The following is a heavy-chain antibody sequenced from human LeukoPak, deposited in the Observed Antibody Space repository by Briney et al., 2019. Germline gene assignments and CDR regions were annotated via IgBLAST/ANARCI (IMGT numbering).Heavy chain of an antibody. Sequence: GGSLRLSCAASGFTFSSYAMHWVRQAPGKGLEWVAVISYDGSNKYYADSVKGRFTISRDNSKNTLYLQMYSLRAEDTAVYYCADDYGGNSVYWGQGTLVTVSS. D-gene: IGHD4-17*01. J-gene: IGHJ4*02. CDR2: ISYDGSNK. CDR1: GFTFSSYA. V-gene: IGHV3-30-3*01. CDR3: ADDYGGNSVY.